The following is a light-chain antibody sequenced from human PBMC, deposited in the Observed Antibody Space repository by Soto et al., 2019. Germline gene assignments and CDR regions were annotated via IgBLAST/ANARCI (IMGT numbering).Light chain of an antibody. CDR2: DVS. V-gene: IGLV2-14*03. CDR1: SSDVGGYNY. Sequence: QSALTQPASVSGSPGQSITISCTGTSSDVGGYNYVSWYQQHPAKAPKVMIYDVSNRPSGVSNRFSGSKSGNTASLTISGLQAEDEADYYCYTYTSSSTYVFGTGTKLTVL. J-gene: IGLJ1*01. CDR3: YTYTSSSTYV.